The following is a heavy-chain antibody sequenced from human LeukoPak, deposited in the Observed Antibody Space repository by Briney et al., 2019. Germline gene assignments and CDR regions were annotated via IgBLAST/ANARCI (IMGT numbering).Heavy chain of an antibody. V-gene: IGHV5-51*01. D-gene: IGHD3-22*01. CDR2: IYPGDSDT. CDR1: GYSFTNYW. J-gene: IGHJ6*02. CDR3: ARHVTYYYDSSGPQGPRYGMDV. Sequence: GASLKISCKGSGYSFTNYWIAWVRQMPGKGLEWIGIIYPGDSDTRYSPSFQGQVTISADTSISTAFLQWSSLKASDTAMYYCARHVTYYYDSSGPQGPRYGMDVLGQGTTVTVPS.